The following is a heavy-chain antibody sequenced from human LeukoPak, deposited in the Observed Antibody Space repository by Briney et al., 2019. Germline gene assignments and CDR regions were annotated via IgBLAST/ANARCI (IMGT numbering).Heavy chain of an antibody. CDR2: IKQDGSEK. V-gene: IGHV3-7*01. J-gene: IGHJ4*02. CDR1: GFTFSSYW. Sequence: GGSLRLSCAASGFTFSSYWMSWVRQAPGKGLEWVANIKQDGSEKYYVDSVKGRFTISRDNAKNPLYLQMNSLRAEDTAVYYCARDGPGDYVWGSYRSSYWGQGTLVTVSS. CDR3: ARDGPGDYVWGSYRSSY. D-gene: IGHD3-16*02.